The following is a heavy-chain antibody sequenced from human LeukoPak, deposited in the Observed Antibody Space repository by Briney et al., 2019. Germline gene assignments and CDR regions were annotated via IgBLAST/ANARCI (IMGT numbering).Heavy chain of an antibody. V-gene: IGHV3-48*03. CDR2: ISSSGETI. D-gene: IGHD3-10*01. Sequence: PGGSLRLSCAASGFTFKSYEMNWVRQAPGKGLEWISYISSSGETIYYADSVKGRFTISRDNAKNSLYLQMNNLRAEDTAVYYCARDATTPFGEKFTGYYYYYMDVWGRGTTVAIPS. J-gene: IGHJ6*03. CDR3: ARDATTPFGEKFTGYYYYYMDV. CDR1: GFTFKSYE.